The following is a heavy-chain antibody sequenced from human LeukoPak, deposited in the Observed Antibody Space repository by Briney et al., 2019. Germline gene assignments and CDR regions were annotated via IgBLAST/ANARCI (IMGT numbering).Heavy chain of an antibody. D-gene: IGHD3-10*01. CDR3: ASAPYGSGTFLDY. Sequence: GGSLRLSCAASGFTFSSPGMHWVRQAPGKGLEWVAVIWYDGSDKYSADSVKGRFTISRDNSKNTLYLQMNSLRAEDTAVYYCASAPYGSGTFLDYWGQGTLVTVSS. V-gene: IGHV3-33*08. CDR2: IWYDGSDK. J-gene: IGHJ4*02. CDR1: GFTFSSPG.